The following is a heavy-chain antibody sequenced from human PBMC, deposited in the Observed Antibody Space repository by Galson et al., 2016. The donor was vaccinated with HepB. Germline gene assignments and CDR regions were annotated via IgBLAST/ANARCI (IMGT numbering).Heavy chain of an antibody. CDR1: GFTFSSYS. J-gene: IGHJ4*02. D-gene: IGHD3-16*01. CDR3: ARDLGVHAGNY. CDR2: ISSGSSYI. V-gene: IGHV3-21*01. Sequence: SLRLSCAASGFTFSSYSMSWARQAPGKGLEWVSSISSGSSYIYYADSVKGRFTISRDNVKNSLYLQMNSLRVEDTAVYYCARDLGVHAGNYWGQGTLVSVSS.